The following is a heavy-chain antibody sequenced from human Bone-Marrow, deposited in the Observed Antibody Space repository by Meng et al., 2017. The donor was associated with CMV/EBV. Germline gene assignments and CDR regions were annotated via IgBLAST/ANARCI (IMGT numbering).Heavy chain of an antibody. D-gene: IGHD3-3*01. CDR3: ARNTLYYDFWSGYYDYYGMDV. V-gene: IGHV4-39*07. J-gene: IGHJ6*01. CDR1: GGSISSSSYY. CDR2: IYYSGST. Sequence: GSLRLSCTVSGGSISSSSYYWGWIRQPPGKGLKWIGSIYYSGSTYYNPSLKSRVTISVDTSKNQFSLKLSSVTAADTAVYYCARNTLYYDFWSGYYDYYGMDVWGQGTTVTVSS.